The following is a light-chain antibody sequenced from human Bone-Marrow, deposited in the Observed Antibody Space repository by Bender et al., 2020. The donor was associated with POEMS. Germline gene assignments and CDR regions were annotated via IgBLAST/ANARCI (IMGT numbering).Light chain of an antibody. CDR2: DVT. Sequence: QSALTQPRSVSGSPGQSVTISCTGTSSDVGGYNYVFWNQHLPGKAPKLMIYDVTKRPSGVSTRFSGSKSGNTASLTISGLQAEDEADYYCCSYAGSSPSVLFGGGTKLTVL. V-gene: IGLV2-11*01. CDR3: CSYAGSSPSVL. J-gene: IGLJ2*01. CDR1: SSDVGGYNY.